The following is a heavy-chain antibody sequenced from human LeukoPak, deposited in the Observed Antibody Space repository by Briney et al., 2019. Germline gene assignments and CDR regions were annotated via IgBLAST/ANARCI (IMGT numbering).Heavy chain of an antibody. CDR3: VRWDTAMVISSSFLDY. CDR2: INPNSGGT. CDR1: GYTFTSYG. Sequence: ASVKGSCKASGYTFTSYGISWVRQAPGQGLEWMGWINPNSGGTNYAQKFQGRVTMTRDTSISTAYMELSRLRSDDTAVYYCVRWDTAMVISSSFLDYWGQGTLVTVSS. J-gene: IGHJ4*02. D-gene: IGHD5-18*01. V-gene: IGHV1-2*02.